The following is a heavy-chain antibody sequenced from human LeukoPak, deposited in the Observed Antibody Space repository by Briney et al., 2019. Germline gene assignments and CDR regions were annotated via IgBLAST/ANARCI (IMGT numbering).Heavy chain of an antibody. CDR3: ARGREIAAAGTGNWFDP. CDR1: GGSFSGYY. J-gene: IGHJ5*02. D-gene: IGHD6-13*01. CDR2: INHSGST. V-gene: IGHV4-34*01. Sequence: SETLSLTCAVNGGSFSGYYWSWIRQPPGKGLEWIGEINHSGSTNYNPSLKSRVTISVDTSKNQFSLKLSSVTAADTAVYYCARGREIAAAGTGNWFDPWGQGTLVTVSS.